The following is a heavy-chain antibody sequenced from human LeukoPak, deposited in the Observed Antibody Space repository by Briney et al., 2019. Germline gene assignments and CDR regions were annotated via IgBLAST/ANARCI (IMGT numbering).Heavy chain of an antibody. CDR3: ARSVDTSMAGDY. Sequence: SETLSLTCTVSGYSISSGYYWGWIRQPPGKGLEWIGSIYHSGSTCYNPSLKSRLTIFVNTSKNHFSLNLSSVTAADTAVYYCARSVDTSMAGDYWGQGTLLTVSS. CDR2: IYHSGST. J-gene: IGHJ4*02. D-gene: IGHD5-18*01. V-gene: IGHV4-38-2*02. CDR1: GYSISSGYY.